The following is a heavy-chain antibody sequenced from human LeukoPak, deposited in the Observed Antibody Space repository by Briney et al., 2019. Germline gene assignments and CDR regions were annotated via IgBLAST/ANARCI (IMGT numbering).Heavy chain of an antibody. V-gene: IGHV3-21*01. D-gene: IGHD4-17*01. CDR3: AREDYAEPAFDI. CDR1: GFTFSSYS. CDR2: ISSSSSYI. J-gene: IGHJ3*02. Sequence: PGGSLRLSCAASGFTFSSYSMNWVRRAPGKGLEWVSSISSSSSYIYYADSVKGRFTISRDNAKNSLYLKMNSLRAEDTAVYYCAREDYAEPAFDIWGQGTMVTVSS.